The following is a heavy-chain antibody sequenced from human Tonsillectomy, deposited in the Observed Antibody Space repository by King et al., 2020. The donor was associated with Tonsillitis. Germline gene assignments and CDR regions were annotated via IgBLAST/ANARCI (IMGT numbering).Heavy chain of an antibody. Sequence: VQLVESGGGVVQPGRSLRLSCAASGFTFSSYGMHWVRQAPGKGLEWVAVISYDGSNKYYADSVKGRFTISRDNSKNTLYLQMHSLRAEDTAVYYCAIGYDSSGYYSEYFDPWGRGTLVSVSS. CDR1: GFTFSSYG. CDR3: AIGYDSSGYYSEYFDP. D-gene: IGHD3-22*01. V-gene: IGHV3-30*03. J-gene: IGHJ2*01. CDR2: ISYDGSNK.